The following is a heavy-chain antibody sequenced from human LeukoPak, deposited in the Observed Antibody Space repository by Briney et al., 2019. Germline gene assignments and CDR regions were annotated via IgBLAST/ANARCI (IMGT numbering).Heavy chain of an antibody. D-gene: IGHD2-15*01. Sequence: PGGSLRLSCAASGFSFSNYGMSWVRQAPGKGLEWVSIISTNGGSTYYADSVKGRFTMSRDNSENTLYLQMNSLRAEDTAVYYCAQRAYCSGASCYHHFDYWGQGTLATVSS. J-gene: IGHJ4*02. CDR2: ISTNGGST. CDR3: AQRAYCSGASCYHHFDY. V-gene: IGHV3-23*01. CDR1: GFSFSNYG.